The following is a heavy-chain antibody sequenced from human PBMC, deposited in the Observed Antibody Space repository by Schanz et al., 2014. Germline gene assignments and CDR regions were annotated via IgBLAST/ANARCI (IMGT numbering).Heavy chain of an antibody. Sequence: QVQLVDSGGGLVKPGGSLRLSCTASGFPFSDYFMAWIRQPPGRGLEWVSNIPWNGAAIGYAGSVRGRFTISRDSAKNTLYLEVNSLRPEDTALYYCAKGSRSGSKVMDVWGKGTTVTVSS. CDR3: AKGSRSGSKVMDV. D-gene: IGHD3-10*01. CDR2: IPWNGAAI. V-gene: IGHV3-11*01. CDR1: GFPFSDYF. J-gene: IGHJ6*03.